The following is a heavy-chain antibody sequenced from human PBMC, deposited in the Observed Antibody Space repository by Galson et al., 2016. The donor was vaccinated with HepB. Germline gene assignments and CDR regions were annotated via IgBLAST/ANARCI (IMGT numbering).Heavy chain of an antibody. D-gene: IGHD3-10*02. CDR1: GFPVSDNF. CDR2: IDNGGNT. CDR3: ARGGVRDH. J-gene: IGHJ5*02. Sequence: SLRLSCAASGFPVSDNFMSWVRQAPGKGLEWVSFIDNGGNTFYADSVKGRFTISRDSSKSTVFLQMNSLRADDTGVYYCARGGVRDHWGQGILVTVSS. V-gene: IGHV3-66*01.